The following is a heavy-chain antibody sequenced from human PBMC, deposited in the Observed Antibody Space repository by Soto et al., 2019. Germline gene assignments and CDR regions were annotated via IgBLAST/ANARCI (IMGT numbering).Heavy chain of an antibody. Sequence: QVQLVESGGGLVKPGGSLRLSCAASGFTFSDYYMSWIRQAPGKGLEWVSYISGSDANIYSADSVKGRFTISRDNAKNSLYLQMNSLRAEDTAVYYCARDLGYYDSSGYFDYWGQGTLVTVSS. CDR1: GFTFSDYY. V-gene: IGHV3-11*01. J-gene: IGHJ4*02. CDR3: ARDLGYYDSSGYFDY. D-gene: IGHD3-22*01. CDR2: ISGSDANI.